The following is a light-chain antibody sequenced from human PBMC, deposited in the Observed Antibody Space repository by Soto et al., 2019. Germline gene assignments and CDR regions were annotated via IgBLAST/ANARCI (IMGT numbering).Light chain of an antibody. CDR2: GAS. V-gene: IGKV3-20*01. Sequence: EIVLTQSPGTLSLSPGERATLSCRASQSVSSSYLAWYQQKPGPAPRLLIYGASSRATGIPDRFSGSGSGTDFTLTISRLEPEDFAVYYCQQYGSSLFTFGTGTKVDIK. J-gene: IGKJ3*01. CDR3: QQYGSSLFT. CDR1: QSVSSSY.